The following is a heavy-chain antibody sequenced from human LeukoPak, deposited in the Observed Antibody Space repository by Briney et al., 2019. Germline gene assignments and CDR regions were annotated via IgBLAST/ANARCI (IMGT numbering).Heavy chain of an antibody. Sequence: APVKVSCKASGYAFTTNYIHWVRQAPGQGLEWMGTINPSVGSTTYGQRFQGRVTMTRDTSTTTVYMDLSSLTSEDTAIYYCAKGYCTGASCYVLDSWGQGTLVTVSS. CDR1: GYAFTTNY. V-gene: IGHV1-46*01. J-gene: IGHJ4*02. CDR3: AKGYCTGASCYVLDS. D-gene: IGHD2-15*01. CDR2: INPSVGST.